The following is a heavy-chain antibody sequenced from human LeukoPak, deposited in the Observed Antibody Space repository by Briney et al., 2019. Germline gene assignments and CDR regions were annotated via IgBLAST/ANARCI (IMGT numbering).Heavy chain of an antibody. CDR1: GYTFTSYG. J-gene: IGHJ5*02. D-gene: IGHD5-12*01. V-gene: IGHV1-18*01. CDR2: ISAYNGNT. CDR3: ARVGSGYDFGWFDP. Sequence: ASVKVSCKASGYTFTSYGISWVRQAPGQGLEWMGWISAYNGNTNYAQKFRGRVTITADKSTSTAYMELSSLRSEDTAVYYCARVGSGYDFGWFDPWGQGTLVTVSS.